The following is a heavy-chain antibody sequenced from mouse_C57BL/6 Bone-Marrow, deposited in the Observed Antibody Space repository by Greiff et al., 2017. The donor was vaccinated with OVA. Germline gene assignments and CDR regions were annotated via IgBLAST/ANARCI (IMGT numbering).Heavy chain of an antibody. V-gene: IGHV1-39*01. D-gene: IGHD1-1*01. CDR2: INPNFGTT. CDR3: AGAEVAYYAMDY. Sequence: VQLQQPGPELVKPGASVKISCKASGYSFTDYNMNWVKQSNGKGLEWIGVINPNFGTTTYNQKFKGKATLTVDQSSSTAYMQLNSLTSEDSAVYDCAGAEVAYYAMDYWGQGTSVTVSS. J-gene: IGHJ4*01. CDR1: GYSFTDYN.